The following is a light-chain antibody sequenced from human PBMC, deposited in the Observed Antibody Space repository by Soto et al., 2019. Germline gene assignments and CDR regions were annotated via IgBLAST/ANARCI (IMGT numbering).Light chain of an antibody. J-gene: IGKJ3*01. CDR1: QSINNN. V-gene: IGKV3-20*01. CDR2: SAS. Sequence: EVVLTQSPGTLSLSPGERATLSCRASQSINNNLAWYQHKSGQAPRLLIYSASSRAAGVPDRFSGSGSRTDFTLTLSRLEPEDFAVYYCQQYGTSRVTFGPGTKVDIK. CDR3: QQYGTSRVT.